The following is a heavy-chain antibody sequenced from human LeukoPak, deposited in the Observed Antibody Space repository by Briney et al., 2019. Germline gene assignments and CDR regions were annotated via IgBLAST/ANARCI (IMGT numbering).Heavy chain of an antibody. V-gene: IGHV1-8*01. CDR3: ARGYYDILTKYYYYMDV. D-gene: IGHD3-9*01. J-gene: IGHJ6*03. CDR2: MNPNSGNT. CDR1: GYTFTSYD. Sequence: ASVTVSCKASGYTFTSYDINWVRQATGQGLEWMGWMNPNSGNTGYAQKFQGRVTMTRNTSISTGYMELSSLRSEDTAVYYCARGYYDILTKYYYYMDVWGKGTTVTVSS.